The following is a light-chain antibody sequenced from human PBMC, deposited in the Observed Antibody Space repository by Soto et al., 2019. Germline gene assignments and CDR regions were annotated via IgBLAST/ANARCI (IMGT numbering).Light chain of an antibody. Sequence: QSALTQPRSVSGSPGQSVTISCTGTSSDVGGYNYVSWYQQHPGKAPKLMIYDVGKRPSGVPDRFSGSKSDNTASLTISGLQHEHEPDSSCCSYEGRYTRVFGTGTKVTV. CDR2: DVG. V-gene: IGLV2-11*01. CDR3: CSYEGRYTRV. J-gene: IGLJ1*01. CDR1: SSDVGGYNY.